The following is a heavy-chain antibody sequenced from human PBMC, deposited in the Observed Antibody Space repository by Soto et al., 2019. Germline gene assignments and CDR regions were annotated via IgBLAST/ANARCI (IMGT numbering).Heavy chain of an antibody. J-gene: IGHJ5*02. CDR2: IYHSGST. Sequence: PSETLSLTSAVSGGSISSSNRWSWVRQPPGKGLEWIGEIYHSGSTNYNPSLKSRVTISVDKSKNQFSLKLSSVTAADTAVYYCAREGEEQWLVRGWFDPWGHGTLVTVSS. CDR3: AREGEEQWLVRGWFDP. D-gene: IGHD6-19*01. V-gene: IGHV4-4*02. CDR1: GGSISSSNR.